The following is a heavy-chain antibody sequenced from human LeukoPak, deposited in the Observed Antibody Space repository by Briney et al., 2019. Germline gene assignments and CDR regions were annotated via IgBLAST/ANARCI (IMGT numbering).Heavy chain of an antibody. J-gene: IGHJ6*02. CDR1: GGSISSYY. Sequence: PSETLSLTCTVSGGSISSYYWSWIRQPPGKGLEWIGYIYYSGSTNYNPSLKSRVTISVDTSKNQFSLKLSSVTAADTAVYYCARRRYGMDVWGQGTTVTVSS. CDR3: ARRRYGMDV. D-gene: IGHD5-24*01. CDR2: IYYSGST. V-gene: IGHV4-59*08.